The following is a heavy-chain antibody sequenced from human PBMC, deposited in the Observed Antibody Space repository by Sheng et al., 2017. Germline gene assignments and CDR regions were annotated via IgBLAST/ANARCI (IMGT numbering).Heavy chain of an antibody. CDR1: GFTFKDAH. V-gene: IGHV3-15*01. CDR2: IKTKTEGGTA. D-gene: IGHD3-10*01. CDR3: ATDHDWFWAILFAYVS. J-gene: IGHJ4*02. Sequence: EVQLVESGGGLVKPGESLRLSCGASGFTFKDAHMTWVRQAPGKGLEWVGRIKTKTEGGTADFAAPVKGRFSISRDDSKNTVYLQMNSLQSEDTAVYYCATDHDWFWAILFAYVSWGQGTPSPSP.